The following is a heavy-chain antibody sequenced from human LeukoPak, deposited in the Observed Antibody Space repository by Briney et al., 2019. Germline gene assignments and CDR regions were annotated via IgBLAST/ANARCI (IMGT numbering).Heavy chain of an antibody. Sequence: GALRLSCAASGFTFTDSAMTWVRRAPGKGLDWVSLISFSGANSYYADSVKGRFTISRDNSKDTLFLQMNSLRAEDTAIYYCARDIQLSTWGLGTMVTVSS. J-gene: IGHJ3*01. CDR2: ISFSGANS. CDR3: ARDIQLST. CDR1: GFTFTDSA. V-gene: IGHV3-23*01. D-gene: IGHD5-24*01.